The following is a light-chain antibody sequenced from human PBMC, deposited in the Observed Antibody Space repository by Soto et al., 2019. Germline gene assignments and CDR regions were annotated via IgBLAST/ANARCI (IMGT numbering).Light chain of an antibody. CDR1: QSISSW. CDR2: DAS. J-gene: IGKJ1*01. Sequence: DIQMTQSPSTLSASVGDRVTMTCRASQSISSWLAWYQQKPGKAPKLLIYDASSLESGVPSRFSDSGSGTEFTLTISSLQPDDFATYYCQQYNSLWTFGQGTKV. V-gene: IGKV1-5*01. CDR3: QQYNSLWT.